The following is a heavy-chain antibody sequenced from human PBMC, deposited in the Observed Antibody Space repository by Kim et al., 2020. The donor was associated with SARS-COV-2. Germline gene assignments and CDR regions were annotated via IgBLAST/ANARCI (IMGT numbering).Heavy chain of an antibody. D-gene: IGHD5-18*01. CDR2: ISYDGSNK. J-gene: IGHJ4*02. V-gene: IGHV3-30-3*01. Sequence: GGSLRLSCAASGFTFSSYAMHWVRQAPGKGLEWVAVISYDGSNKYYADSVKGRFTISRDNSKNTLYLQMNSLRAEDTAVYYCARGALDTDMVLDYWGQGTLVTVSS. CDR1: GFTFSSYA. CDR3: ARGALDTDMVLDY.